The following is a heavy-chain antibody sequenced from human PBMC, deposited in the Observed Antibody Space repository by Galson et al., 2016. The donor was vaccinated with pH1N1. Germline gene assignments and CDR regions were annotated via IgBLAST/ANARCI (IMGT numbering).Heavy chain of an antibody. CDR3: ARGLWDCTSINCYARTKSYFDP. D-gene: IGHD2-2*01. J-gene: IGHJ5*02. CDR1: GGSISGYF. CDR2: VYDGVAT. V-gene: IGHV4-59*01. Sequence: LSLTCTLSGGSISGYFWSWIRQPPGKGLEWIGHVYDGVATDYNTSLKSRVTISIDTSKRQFFLNLTSVTAADTAVYYCARGLWDCTSINCYARTKSYFDPWGQGTRVTVSS.